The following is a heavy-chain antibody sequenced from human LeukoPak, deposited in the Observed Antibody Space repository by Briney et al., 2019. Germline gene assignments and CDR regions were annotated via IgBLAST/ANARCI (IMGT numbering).Heavy chain of an antibody. CDR2: IIPIFGTA. Sequence: GASVKVSCKASGGTFSSYAISWVRQAPGQGLEWMGGIIPIFGTANYAQKFQGRVTITTDESTSTAYMELSSLRSEDTAVYYCGRGGLGYSGSWYYYYYMDVWGKGTTVTVSS. J-gene: IGHJ6*03. CDR3: GRGGLGYSGSWYYYYYMDV. V-gene: IGHV1-69*05. D-gene: IGHD6-13*01. CDR1: GGTFSSYA.